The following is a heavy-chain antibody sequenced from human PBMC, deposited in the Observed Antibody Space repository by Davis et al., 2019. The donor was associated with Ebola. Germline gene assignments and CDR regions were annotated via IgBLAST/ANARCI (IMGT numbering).Heavy chain of an antibody. D-gene: IGHD3-10*01. V-gene: IGHV6-1*01. CDR3: ARGWLRGSMDV. Sequence: HSQTLSLTCAISGDSVSTNSGAWSWIRQSPSTLLALLGRTYYNSKWYNDYAVSVKSRITINPDTSKNQFSLQLSSVTPEDTGLYYCARGWLRGSMDVWGEGTTVTVSS. J-gene: IGHJ6*04. CDR2: TYYNSKWYN. CDR1: GDSVSTNSGA.